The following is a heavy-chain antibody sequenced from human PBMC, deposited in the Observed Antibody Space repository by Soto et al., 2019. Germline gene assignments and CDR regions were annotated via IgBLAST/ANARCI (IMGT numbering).Heavy chain of an antibody. CDR1: GGTFSSYA. CDR2: IIPIFGTA. V-gene: IGHV1-69*13. D-gene: IGHD2-15*01. CDR3: ARVFFMGCSGGSCYRGNYYYGMDV. Sequence: SVKVSCKASGGTFSSYAISWVRQAPGQGLEWMGGIIPIFGTANYAQKFQGRVTITADESTSTAYMELSSLRSEDTAVYYCARVFFMGCSGGSCYRGNYYYGMDVWGQGTTVTVSS. J-gene: IGHJ6*02.